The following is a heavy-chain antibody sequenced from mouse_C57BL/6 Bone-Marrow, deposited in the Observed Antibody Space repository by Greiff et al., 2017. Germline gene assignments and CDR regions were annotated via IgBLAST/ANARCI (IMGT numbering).Heavy chain of an antibody. V-gene: IGHV5-2*03. Sequence: EVKVEESGGGLVQPGESLKLSCESNEYEFPSHDMSWVRKTPEKRLELVADINSDGGSTYYPDTMERRFIISRDNTKKTLYLQMSSLRSEDTALYYCARPPSKGYYFDYWGQGTTLTVSS. D-gene: IGHD2-5*01. CDR3: ARPPSKGYYFDY. CDR2: INSDGGST. CDR1: EYEFPSHD. J-gene: IGHJ2*01.